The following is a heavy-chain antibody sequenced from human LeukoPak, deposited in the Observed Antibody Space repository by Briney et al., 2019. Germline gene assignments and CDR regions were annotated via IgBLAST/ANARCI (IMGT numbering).Heavy chain of an antibody. Sequence: ASVKVSCKASGYTFTSYDINWVRQATGQGLEWMGWMNPNSGNTGYAQKFQGRVTMTRNTSISTAYMELSSLRSEDTAVYYCARNPRGSGYNAFDIWGQGTMVTVSS. V-gene: IGHV1-8*01. CDR1: GYTFTSYD. CDR2: MNPNSGNT. D-gene: IGHD3-22*01. J-gene: IGHJ3*02. CDR3: ARNPRGSGYNAFDI.